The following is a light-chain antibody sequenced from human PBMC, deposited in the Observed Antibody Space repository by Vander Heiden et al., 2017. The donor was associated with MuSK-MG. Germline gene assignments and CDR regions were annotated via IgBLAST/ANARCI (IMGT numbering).Light chain of an antibody. CDR2: EFS. CDR3: SSYTSSSTLV. CDR1: SSDVGGYNY. Sequence: QSALTQPASVSGSPGQSVTISCTGTSSDVGGYNYVSGYQQHPGKAPNLMIYEFSNRPSGVSTRFSGSKSGNTASLTISGLQAEDEADYSCSSYTSSSTLVFGTGTKVTVL. J-gene: IGLJ1*01. V-gene: IGLV2-14*01.